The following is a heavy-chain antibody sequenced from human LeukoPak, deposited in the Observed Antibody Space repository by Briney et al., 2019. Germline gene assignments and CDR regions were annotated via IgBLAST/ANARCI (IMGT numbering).Heavy chain of an antibody. CDR1: GYTFTGYY. J-gene: IGHJ4*02. V-gene: IGHV1-2*02. CDR2: INPNSGAT. CDR3: ATGVNFDY. Sequence: ASVKVSCKASGYTFTGYYIHWVRQAPGQGLEWMGWINPNSGATNYAQKFQGRVTMTRDTSITTAYMELSSLRSDDTAIFYCATGVNFDYWGQGTLVSVSS.